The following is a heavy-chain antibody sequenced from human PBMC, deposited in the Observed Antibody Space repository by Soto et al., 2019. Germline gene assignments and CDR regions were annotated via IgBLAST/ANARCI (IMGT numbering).Heavy chain of an antibody. D-gene: IGHD3-9*01. CDR1: GGSISSGGYY. CDR2: IYYSGST. V-gene: IGHV4-31*03. J-gene: IGHJ4*02. Sequence: SETLSLTCTVSGGSISSGGYYWSWIRQHPGKGLEWIGYIYYSGSTYYNPSLKSRVTISVDTSKNQFSLKLSSVTAADTAVYYCARLDYDILTGYYSYFDYWGQGTLVTVSS. CDR3: ARLDYDILTGYYSYFDY.